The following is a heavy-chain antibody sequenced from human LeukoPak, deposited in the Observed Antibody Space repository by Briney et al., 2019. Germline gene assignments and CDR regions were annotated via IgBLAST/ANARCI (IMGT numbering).Heavy chain of an antibody. D-gene: IGHD2-8*01. CDR1: GFTFTSYE. Sequence: GGSLRLSCAASGFTFTSYEMNWVRQAPGKGLEWVSYISSSGSTIYYADSVKGRFTISRDNAKNSLYLQMSSLRAEDTAVYYCARAMLYGDYIDYWGQGTLVTVSS. J-gene: IGHJ4*02. CDR2: ISSSGSTI. V-gene: IGHV3-48*03. CDR3: ARAMLYGDYIDY.